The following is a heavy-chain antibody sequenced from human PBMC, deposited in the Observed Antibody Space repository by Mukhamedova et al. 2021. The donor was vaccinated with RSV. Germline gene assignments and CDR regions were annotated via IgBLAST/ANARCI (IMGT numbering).Heavy chain of an antibody. D-gene: IGHD2-15*01. CDR2: ISPSGSSA. Sequence: GKGPEYVSAISPSGSSAYYADSVKGRFTISRDNSNNMRDLQMSSLRVEDTAVYYCLRRYCSGGSCPSPFDYWGQGTLVTVSS. V-gene: IGHV3-64D*06. CDR3: LRRYCSGGSCPSPFDY. J-gene: IGHJ4*02.